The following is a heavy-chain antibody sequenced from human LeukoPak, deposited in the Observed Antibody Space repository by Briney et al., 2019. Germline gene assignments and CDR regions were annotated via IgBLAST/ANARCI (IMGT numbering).Heavy chain of an antibody. J-gene: IGHJ5*02. CDR3: ARDLARSGYYYH. D-gene: IGHD3-22*01. CDR1: GFTFSDYY. V-gene: IGHV3-30-3*01. Sequence: GGSLRLSCAASGFTFSDYYMSWIRQAPGKGLEWVAVISYDGSNKYYADSVKGRFTISRDNSKNTLYLQMNSLRAEDTAVYYCARDLARSGYYYHWGQGTLVTVSS. CDR2: ISYDGSNK.